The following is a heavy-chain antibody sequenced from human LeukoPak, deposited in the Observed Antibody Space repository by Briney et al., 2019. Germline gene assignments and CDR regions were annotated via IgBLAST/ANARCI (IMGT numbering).Heavy chain of an antibody. CDR1: GGSISSYY. Sequence: SETLSLTCTVSGGSISSYYWSWIRQPPGKGLEWIGYIYYSGSTNYNPSLKSRVTISVDTSKNQFSLKLSSVTAADTAVYYCARGARLYYYGSGSLDYWGQGTLVTVSS. CDR2: IYYSGST. CDR3: ARGARLYYYGSGSLDY. D-gene: IGHD3-10*01. V-gene: IGHV4-59*12. J-gene: IGHJ4*02.